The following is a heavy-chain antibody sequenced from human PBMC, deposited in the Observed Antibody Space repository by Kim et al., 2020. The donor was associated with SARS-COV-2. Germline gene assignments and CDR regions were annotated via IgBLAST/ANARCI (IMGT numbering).Heavy chain of an antibody. J-gene: IGHJ6*02. CDR2: IKSKTDGGTT. Sequence: GGSLRLSCAASGFTFSNAWMSWVRQAPGKGLEWVGRIKSKTDGGTTDYAAPVKGRCTISRDDSKNTLYLKMNSLKTEDTAVYYCTTVFYFDSSGFALLPYYGMDVWGQGTTFTVSS. D-gene: IGHD3-22*01. CDR1: GFTFSNAW. CDR3: TTVFYFDSSGFALLPYYGMDV. V-gene: IGHV3-15*01.